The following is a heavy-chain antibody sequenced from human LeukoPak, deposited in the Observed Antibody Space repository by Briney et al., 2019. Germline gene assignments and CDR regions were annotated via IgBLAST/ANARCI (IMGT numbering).Heavy chain of an antibody. CDR1: GFTFSSYA. J-gene: IGHJ6*03. CDR2: INHSGST. D-gene: IGHD2-2*01. V-gene: IGHV4-34*01. CDR3: ASILPAQNIVVVPAPMDV. Sequence: GSLRLSCAASGFTFSSYAMDWVRQPPGKGLEWIGEINHSGSTNYNPSLKSRVTISVDTSKNQFSLKLSSVTAADTAVYYCASILPAQNIVVVPAPMDVWGKGTTVTVSS.